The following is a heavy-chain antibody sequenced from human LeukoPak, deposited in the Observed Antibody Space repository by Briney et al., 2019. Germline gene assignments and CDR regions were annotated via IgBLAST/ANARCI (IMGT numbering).Heavy chain of an antibody. D-gene: IGHD6-6*01. CDR2: VSGSGADT. CDR3: AKQPTARSLGE. J-gene: IGHJ4*02. V-gene: IGHV3-23*01. CDR1: GFPFTFA. Sequence: GGSLRLSCAASGFPFTFAMSWVRQAPGKGLEWVSTVSGSGADTYYADSVRGRFTISRDNSKNMLYLQMNSLRAEDTAVYYCAKQPTARSLGEGGQGTLVTVSS.